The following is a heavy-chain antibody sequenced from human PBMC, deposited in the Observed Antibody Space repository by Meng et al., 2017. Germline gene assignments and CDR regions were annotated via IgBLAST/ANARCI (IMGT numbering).Heavy chain of an antibody. CDR1: GYTFTGYY. Sequence: SCKASGYTFTGYYMHWVRQAPGKGLEWVAVISYDGSNKYYADSVKGRFTISRDNSTNTLYLQMNSLRAEDTAVYYCASDTIMITFGGVIGKDYWGQGTLVTVSS. D-gene: IGHD3-16*02. J-gene: IGHJ4*02. V-gene: IGHV3-30*04. CDR3: ASDTIMITFGGVIGKDY. CDR2: ISYDGSNK.